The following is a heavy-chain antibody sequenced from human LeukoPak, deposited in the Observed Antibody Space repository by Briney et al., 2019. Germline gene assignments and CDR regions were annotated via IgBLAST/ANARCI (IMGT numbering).Heavy chain of an antibody. D-gene: IGHD3-22*01. CDR1: GYTFTSYA. J-gene: IGHJ4*02. CDR3: ARVVRGSSGYRCYFDY. Sequence: GASVKVSCKASGYTFTSYAMNWVRQAPGQGLEWMGWINTNTGNPMYAQGFTGRFVFSLDTSVSTAYLQISSLKAEDTAVYYCARVVRGSSGYRCYFDYWGQGTLVTVSS. CDR2: INTNTGNP. V-gene: IGHV7-4-1*02.